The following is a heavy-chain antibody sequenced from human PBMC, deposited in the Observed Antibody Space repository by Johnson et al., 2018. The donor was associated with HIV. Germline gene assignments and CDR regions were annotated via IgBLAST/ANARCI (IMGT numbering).Heavy chain of an antibody. CDR2: IYSGGST. CDR1: GFSVSNTY. Sequence: VQLVESGGGLVEPGGSPRLSCGASGFSVSNTYMNWVRQAPGKGLEWVSVIYSGGSTYYADSVRGRFTISRDNSKNALYLQMSSLRVEDTAMYYCARDGESQQLPLGDAFDVWGQGTMVTVSS. V-gene: IGHV3-66*01. CDR3: ARDGESQQLPLGDAFDV. D-gene: IGHD6-13*01. J-gene: IGHJ3*01.